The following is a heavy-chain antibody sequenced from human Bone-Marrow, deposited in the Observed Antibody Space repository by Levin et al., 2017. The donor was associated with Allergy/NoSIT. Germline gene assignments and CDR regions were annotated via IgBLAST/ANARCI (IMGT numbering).Heavy chain of an antibody. CDR3: ATQSQLWLPSAAFDL. J-gene: IGHJ3*01. V-gene: IGHV3-74*01. CDR2: INTDGKRF. Sequence: LAGGSLRLSCTASGFTFSNFWMHWVRQVPGKGLVWVSRINTDGKRFTYADFVKGRFTISRDNAKKTLYLEMNSLRGDDTAVYYCATQSQLWLPSAAFDLWGQGTMVAVSP. D-gene: IGHD5-18*01. CDR1: GFTFSNFW.